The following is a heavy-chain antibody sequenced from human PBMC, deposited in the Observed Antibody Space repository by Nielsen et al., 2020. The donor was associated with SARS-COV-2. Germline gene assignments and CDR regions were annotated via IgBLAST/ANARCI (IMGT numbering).Heavy chain of an antibody. V-gene: IGHV3-9*01. CDR2: ISWNSGSI. Sequence: SLKISCAASGFTFDDYAMHWVRQAPGKGLEWVSGISWNSGSIGYADSVKGRFTISRDNAKNSLYLQMNSLRAEDTALYYFANHPDRYSSSWYAGYWGQGTLVTVSS. J-gene: IGHJ4*02. D-gene: IGHD6-13*01. CDR1: GFTFDDYA. CDR3: ANHPDRYSSSWYAGY.